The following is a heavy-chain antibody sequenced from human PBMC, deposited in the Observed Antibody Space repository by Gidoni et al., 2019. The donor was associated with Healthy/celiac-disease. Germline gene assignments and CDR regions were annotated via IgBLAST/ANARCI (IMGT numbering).Heavy chain of an antibody. Sequence: QLQLQESGPGLVKPSETLSLTCTVSGGPISSSSYYWGWIRQPPGKGLEWSGSIYYSGSTYYNPSLKSRVTISVDTSKNQFSLKLSSVTAADTAVYYCARESGGGGSCFDYWGQGTLVTVSS. CDR2: IYYSGST. D-gene: IGHD2-15*01. J-gene: IGHJ4*02. CDR3: ARESGGGGSCFDY. V-gene: IGHV4-39*07. CDR1: GGPISSSSYY.